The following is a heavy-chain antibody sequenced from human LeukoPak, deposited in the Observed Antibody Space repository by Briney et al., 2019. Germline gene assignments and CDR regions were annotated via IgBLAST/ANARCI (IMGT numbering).Heavy chain of an antibody. D-gene: IGHD5-18*01. J-gene: IGHJ4*02. CDR1: GFTFSSYA. V-gene: IGHV3-23*01. CDR2: ISGSGGSK. Sequence: PGGSLRLSCAASGFTFSSYAMSWVRQAPGKGLEWVSAISGSGGSKYYADSVKGRFTISRDNSKNTLYLQMNSRRAEDTAVYYCAKDPRIQLWDLFDYWGQGTLVTVSS. CDR3: AKDPRIQLWDLFDY.